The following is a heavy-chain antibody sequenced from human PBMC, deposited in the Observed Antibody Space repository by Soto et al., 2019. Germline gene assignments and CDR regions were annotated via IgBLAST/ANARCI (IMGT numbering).Heavy chain of an antibody. CDR3: ARAPTLAADVDEWFDP. CDR2: INPNSGGT. D-gene: IGHD2-15*01. J-gene: IGHJ5*02. CDR1: GYTFTGYY. V-gene: IGHV1-2*04. Sequence: ASVKVSCKASGYTFTGYYMHWVRQAPGQGLEWMGWINPNSGGTNYAQKFQGWVTMTRDTSISTAYMELSRLRSYDTAVYYCARAPTLAADVDEWFDPWGQGTLVTAPQ.